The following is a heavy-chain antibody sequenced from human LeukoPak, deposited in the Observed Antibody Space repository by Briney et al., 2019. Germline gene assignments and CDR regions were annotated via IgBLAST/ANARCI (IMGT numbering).Heavy chain of an antibody. D-gene: IGHD1-1*01. J-gene: IGHJ6*04. CDR2: FSHRGST. Sequence: SETLSLTCAVSDYSISSGYYWGWIRRPPGKGLEWIGIFSHRGSTYYNPSLQSRVTISVDTSKNQFSLKLSSVTAADTAVYYCARAMASTTGSPYYYYGMDVWGKGTTVTVSS. V-gene: IGHV4-38-2*01. CDR1: DYSISSGYY. CDR3: ARAMASTTGSPYYYYGMDV.